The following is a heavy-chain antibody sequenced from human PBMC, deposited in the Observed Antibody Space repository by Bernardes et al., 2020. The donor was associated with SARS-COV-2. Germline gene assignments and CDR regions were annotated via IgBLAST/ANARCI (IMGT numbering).Heavy chain of an antibody. V-gene: IGHV3-23*01. J-gene: IGHJ4*02. CDR1: GFTISRYA. D-gene: IGHD4-17*01. CDR3: LNDYG. CDR2: ISDSGGRT. Sequence: GGSLRLSCAASGFTISRYAMSWVRQAPGKGLEWVSAISDSGGRTYYADSVQGRFTISRDNAKNTLYLQMNSLRAEDTAVYYCLNDYGWGQGTLVTVSS.